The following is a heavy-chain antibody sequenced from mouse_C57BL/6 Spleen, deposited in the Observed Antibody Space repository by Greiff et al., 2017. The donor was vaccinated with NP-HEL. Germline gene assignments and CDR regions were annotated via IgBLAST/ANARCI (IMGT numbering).Heavy chain of an antibody. J-gene: IGHJ3*01. CDR2: IDPSDSYT. CDR3: ARSWGYGSSWFAY. V-gene: IGHV1-50*01. CDR1: GYTFTSYW. Sequence: VQLQQPGAELVKPGASVKLSCKASGYTFTSYWMQWVKQRPGQGLEWIGEIDPSDSYTNYNQKFKGKATLTVDTSSSTAYMQLSSLTSEDSAVYYCARSWGYGSSWFAYWGQGTLVTVSA. D-gene: IGHD1-1*01.